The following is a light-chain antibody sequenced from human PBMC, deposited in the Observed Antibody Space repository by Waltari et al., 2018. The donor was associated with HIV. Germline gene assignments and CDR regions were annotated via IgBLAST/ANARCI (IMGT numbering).Light chain of an antibody. Sequence: QSVLTQPPSASGTPGQGVTISCSGSSSNIGSNAVNWYRQLPGTAPKVLIYSNNQRPSGVPDRFSGSKSGTSASLAISGLQSEDEADYYCAVWNDSLSGYVFGTGTKVTV. CDR1: SSNIGSNA. CDR3: AVWNDSLSGYV. V-gene: IGLV1-44*01. J-gene: IGLJ1*01. CDR2: SNN.